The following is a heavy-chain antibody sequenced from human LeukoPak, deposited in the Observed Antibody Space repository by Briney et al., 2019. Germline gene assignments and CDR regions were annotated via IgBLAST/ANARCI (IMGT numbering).Heavy chain of an antibody. CDR2: INHSGST. CDR3: ARDGYFDWLSPQKYFDY. CDR1: GGSFSGYY. D-gene: IGHD3-9*01. J-gene: IGHJ4*02. V-gene: IGHV4-34*01. Sequence: SETLSLTCAVYGGSFSGYYWSWTRQPPGKGLEWIGEINHSGSTNYNPSLKSRVTISVDTSKNQFSLKLSSVTAADTAVYYCARDGYFDWLSPQKYFDYWGQGTLVTVSS.